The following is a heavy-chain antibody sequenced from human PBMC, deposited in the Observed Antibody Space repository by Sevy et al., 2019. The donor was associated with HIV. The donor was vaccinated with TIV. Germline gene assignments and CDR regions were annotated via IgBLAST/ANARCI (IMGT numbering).Heavy chain of an antibody. V-gene: IGHV3-13*05. CDR2: GGPAGDQ. Sequence: GGSLRLSCVAAGFTFSSYDMHWVRQVTGKGLEWISGGGPAGDQFYPGSVKGRFTISRENAKNSFYLQMNNLRAGDTAVYYCARSGGYSDYGMDVWGQGTTVTVSS. J-gene: IGHJ6*02. CDR1: GFTFSSYD. CDR3: ARSGGYSDYGMDV. D-gene: IGHD5-12*01.